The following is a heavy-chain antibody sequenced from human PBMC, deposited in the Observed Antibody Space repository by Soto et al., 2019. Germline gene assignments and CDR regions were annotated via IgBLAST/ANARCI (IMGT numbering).Heavy chain of an antibody. V-gene: IGHV4-31*03. CDR2: IYYSGST. CDR1: GGSIRSGGYY. D-gene: IGHD3-10*01. J-gene: IGHJ6*02. CDR3: ARDAQVGGSGSIDRDYYGMDV. Sequence: PSETLSLTCSVSGGSIRSGGYYLSWIRQHPGKGLEWIGYIYYSGSTYYNPSLKSRVTISVDTSKNQFSLKLSSVTAADTAVYYCARDAQVGGSGSIDRDYYGMDVWGQGTTVTVS.